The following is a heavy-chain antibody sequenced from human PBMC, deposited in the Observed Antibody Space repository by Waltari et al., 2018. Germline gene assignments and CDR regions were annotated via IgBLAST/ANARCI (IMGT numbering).Heavy chain of an antibody. Sequence: QVQLVQSGAEVKKPGSSVKVSCKASGGTFSSYAISWVRQAPGQGLGWMGVIIPIFGKANYAQKCQGRVTITADESTSTAYMELSSLGAEDTAVYYGARHVMSVNWFDPWGQGTLVTVSS. V-gene: IGHV1-69*13. CDR1: GGTFSSYA. D-gene: IGHD2-21*01. CDR2: IIPIFGKA. J-gene: IGHJ5*02. CDR3: ARHVMSVNWFDP.